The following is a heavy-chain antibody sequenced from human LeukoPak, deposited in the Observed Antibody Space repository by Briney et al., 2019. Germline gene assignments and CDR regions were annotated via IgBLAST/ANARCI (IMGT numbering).Heavy chain of an antibody. J-gene: IGHJ4*02. CDR3: ARDRRPVLLWFGEFDY. V-gene: IGHV3-33*08. D-gene: IGHD3-10*01. CDR2: IWYDGSNK. CDR1: GFTFSSYG. Sequence: GGSLRLSCAASGFTFSSYGMLWVRQAPGKGLEGVAVIWYDGSNKYYADSVKGRFTISRDNSKNTLYLQMNSLRAEDTAVYYCARDRRPVLLWFGEFDYWGQGTLVTVSS.